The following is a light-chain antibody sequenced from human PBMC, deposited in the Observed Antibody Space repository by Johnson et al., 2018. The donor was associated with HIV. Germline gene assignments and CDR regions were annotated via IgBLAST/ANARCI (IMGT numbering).Light chain of an antibody. Sequence: QAVLTQPPSVSAAPGQKVTISCSGSSSNIGNNYVSWYQQFPGTAPKLLIYDNNKRPSGIPDRFSGSKSGTSATLGITGLQTGDEADYYCGTWDSSLSLIFGTGTKVT. CDR1: SSNIGNNY. J-gene: IGLJ1*01. CDR3: GTWDSSLSLI. V-gene: IGLV1-51*01. CDR2: DNN.